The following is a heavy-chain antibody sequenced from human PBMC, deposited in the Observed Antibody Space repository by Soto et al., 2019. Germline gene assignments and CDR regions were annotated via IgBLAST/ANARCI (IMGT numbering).Heavy chain of an antibody. CDR2: ISYDGSNK. V-gene: IGHV3-30*18. CDR1: GFTFSSYG. Sequence: GGSLRLSCAASGFTFSSYGMHWVRQAPGKGLEWVAVISYDGSNKYYADSVKGRFTISRDNSKNTLYLQMNSLRAEDTAVYYCAKGWYYYGSGSYLDYYYYGMDVWGQGTTVTVSS. J-gene: IGHJ6*02. D-gene: IGHD3-10*01. CDR3: AKGWYYYGSGSYLDYYYYGMDV.